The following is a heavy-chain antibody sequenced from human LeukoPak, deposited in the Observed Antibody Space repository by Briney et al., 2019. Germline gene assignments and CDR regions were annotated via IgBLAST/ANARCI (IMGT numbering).Heavy chain of an antibody. J-gene: IGHJ6*03. CDR3: AKGGGYSYENYSFYMDV. CDR1: GFTFSTYG. CDR2: IRYDGNNK. D-gene: IGHD5-18*01. Sequence: PGGSLRLSCAASGFTFSTYGMHWVRQAPGKGLEWVAFIRYDGNNKDYADSVKGRFSISRDNSKKTLYLQKKSLRAQDTAVYYCAKGGGYSYENYSFYMDVWGKGTTVTVSS. V-gene: IGHV3-30*02.